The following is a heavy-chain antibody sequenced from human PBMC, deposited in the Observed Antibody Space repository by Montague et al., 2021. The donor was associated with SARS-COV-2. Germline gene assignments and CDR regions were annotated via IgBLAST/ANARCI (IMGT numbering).Heavy chain of an antibody. D-gene: IGHD4-17*01. CDR3: ARDYGDYSYYYGLDV. V-gene: IGHV4-61*02. CDR1: GGPIRSGSYY. Sequence: TRSLTCTVSGGPIRSGSYYWSWIRQPAGKGLEWIGRIYSSGSTNYNPSLKSRVTMSVDTSKNQFSLKVTSVTAADTAVYYCARDYGDYSYYYGLDVWGQGTTVTVSS. CDR2: IYSSGST. J-gene: IGHJ6*02.